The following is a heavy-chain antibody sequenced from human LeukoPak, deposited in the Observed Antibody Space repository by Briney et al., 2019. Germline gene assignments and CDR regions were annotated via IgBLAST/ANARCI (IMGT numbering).Heavy chain of an antibody. CDR3: ARHRGSSSNFDY. CDR2: IHYSGDA. D-gene: IGHD6-6*01. CDR1: GGSIIIDNYY. Sequence: PSETLSLTCTVSGGSIIIDNYYWAWIRQPPGKGLEWIGSIHYSGDAYYNPSLKSRVTILVDTSKNQFSLKLSSMTATDTAVYYCARHRGSSSNFDYWGQGTLVTVSS. V-gene: IGHV4-39*01. J-gene: IGHJ4*02.